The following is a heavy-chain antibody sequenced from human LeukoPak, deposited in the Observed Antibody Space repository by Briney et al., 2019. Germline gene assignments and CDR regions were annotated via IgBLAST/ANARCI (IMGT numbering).Heavy chain of an antibody. V-gene: IGHV4-59*01. Sequence: PSETLSLTCTVSGGSISGYYWSWIRQPPGKGLEWIGYIYYSGSTNYNPSLKSRVTISVDTSKNQFSLKLSSVTAADTAVYYCARFGGYSYGSAADYRGQGTLVTVSS. D-gene: IGHD5-18*01. J-gene: IGHJ4*02. CDR1: GGSISGYY. CDR3: ARFGGYSYGSAADY. CDR2: IYYSGST.